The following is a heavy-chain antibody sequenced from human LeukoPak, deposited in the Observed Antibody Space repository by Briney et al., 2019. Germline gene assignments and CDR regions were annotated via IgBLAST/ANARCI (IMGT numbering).Heavy chain of an antibody. Sequence: TGGSLRLSCAASRFTFSNYAISWVRQAPGKGLEWVSSISGSDDSTYYADSVKGRFTISRDTSKNTLYLQMNSLRAEDTAVYYCAKHLYSVYFYAMDVWGQGTTVTVSS. CDR1: RFTFSNYA. V-gene: IGHV3-23*01. CDR3: AKHLYSVYFYAMDV. D-gene: IGHD2-8*01. CDR2: ISGSDDST. J-gene: IGHJ6*02.